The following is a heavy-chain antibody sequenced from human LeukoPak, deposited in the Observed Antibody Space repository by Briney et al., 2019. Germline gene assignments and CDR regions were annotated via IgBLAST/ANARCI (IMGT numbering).Heavy chain of an antibody. D-gene: IGHD5-18*01. V-gene: IGHV3-48*04. CDR2: ISFGSSII. Sequence: GGSLRLSCTGSGFTFNSYSMNWVRQAPGKGLEWVSYISFGSSIIYYADSVKGRFTISRDDAKTSLYLQMNSLRAEDTAVYYCAREGYSYGLGGYFDYWGQGTLVTVSS. CDR3: AREGYSYGLGGYFDY. CDR1: GFTFNSYS. J-gene: IGHJ4*02.